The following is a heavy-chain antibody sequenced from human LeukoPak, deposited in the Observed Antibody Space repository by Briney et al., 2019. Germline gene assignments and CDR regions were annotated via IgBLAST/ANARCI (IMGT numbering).Heavy chain of an antibody. D-gene: IGHD6-13*01. CDR2: IDSNGGGA. V-gene: IGHV3-74*03. CDR1: GFTFSSYW. Sequence: PGGSLRLSCAASGFTFSSYWMQWVRQVPGKGLVWVSRIDSNGGGATYADSVKGRFTTSRDNGNNTMYLQMNSLRAEDTAIYYCARAKYSSRWSLDYWGQGALVTVSS. CDR3: ARAKYSSRWSLDY. J-gene: IGHJ4*02.